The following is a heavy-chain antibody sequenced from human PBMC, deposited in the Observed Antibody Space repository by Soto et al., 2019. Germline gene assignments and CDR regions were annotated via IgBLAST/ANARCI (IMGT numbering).Heavy chain of an antibody. CDR2: IRSSSNTI. D-gene: IGHD2-2*01. CDR1: GFAFTSFS. V-gene: IGHV3-48*02. J-gene: IGHJ6*02. CDR3: ARDYAYALDA. Sequence: GGSLRLSCAASGFAFTSFSMNWVRQAPGKGLEWLAYIRSSSNTIFYADSVKGRFTISSDTAKNSLYLQMNSLGDEDTAVYYCARDYAYALDAWGQGTTVTVSS.